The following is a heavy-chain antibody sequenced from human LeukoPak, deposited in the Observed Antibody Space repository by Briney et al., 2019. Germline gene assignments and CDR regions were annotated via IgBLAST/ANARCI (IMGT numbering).Heavy chain of an antibody. CDR1: GFTFSSYA. J-gene: IGHJ6*02. D-gene: IGHD4-17*01. CDR2: IRGSGDST. CDR3: AKDLHGDYEFGMDV. Sequence: PGGSLRLSCAASGFTFSSYAMSWVRQAPGKGLQWVSTIRGSGDSTYYADSVKGRFTISRDNSKNTLYLQMNSLRAEDTAVYYCAKDLHGDYEFGMDVWGQGTTVTVSS. V-gene: IGHV3-23*01.